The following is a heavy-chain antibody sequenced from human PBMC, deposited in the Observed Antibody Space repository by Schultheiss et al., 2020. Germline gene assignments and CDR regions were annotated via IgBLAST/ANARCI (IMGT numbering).Heavy chain of an antibody. J-gene: IGHJ3*02. D-gene: IGHD2-21*01. CDR3: ASCGVKVNSDAFDI. V-gene: IGHV3-48*03. CDR1: GFTFSSYE. CDR2: ISSSGSTI. Sequence: GGSLRLSCAASGFTFSSYEMNWVRQAPGKGLEWVSYISSSGSTIYYADSVKGRFTISRDNAKNSLYLQMNSLRAEDTAVYYCASCGVKVNSDAFDIWGQGTMVTVSS.